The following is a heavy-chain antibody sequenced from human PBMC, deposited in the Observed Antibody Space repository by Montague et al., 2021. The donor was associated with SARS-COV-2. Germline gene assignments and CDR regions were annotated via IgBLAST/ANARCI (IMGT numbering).Heavy chain of an antibody. CDR1: GGSISTEGYY. CDR3: ARGLPVTTLFYYFGMDV. Sequence: SETLSLTCTVSGGSISTEGYYWGWFRQPPGKGLEWLASIYHTGAPNYKPSLKSRVTMSVDTSKNQFSLKLSSVTAADTAVYYCARGLPVTTLFYYFGMDVWGQGTTVTVSS. V-gene: IGHV4-39*07. D-gene: IGHD4-11*01. CDR2: IYHTGAP. J-gene: IGHJ6*02.